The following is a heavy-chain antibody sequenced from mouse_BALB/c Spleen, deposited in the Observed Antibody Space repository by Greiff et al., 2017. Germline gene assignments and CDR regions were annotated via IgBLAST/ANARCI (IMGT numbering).Heavy chain of an antibody. V-gene: IGHV3-6*02. J-gene: IGHJ1*01. CDR3: ARITTVVATGNSYWYFDV. CDR1: GYSITSGYY. Sequence: EVQLQESGPGLVKPSQSLSLTCSVTGYSITSGYYWNWIRQFPGNKLEWMGYISYDGSNNYNPSLKNRISITRDTSKNQFFLKLNSVTTEDTATYYCARITTVVATGNSYWYFDVWGAGTTVTVSS. CDR2: ISYDGSN. D-gene: IGHD1-1*01.